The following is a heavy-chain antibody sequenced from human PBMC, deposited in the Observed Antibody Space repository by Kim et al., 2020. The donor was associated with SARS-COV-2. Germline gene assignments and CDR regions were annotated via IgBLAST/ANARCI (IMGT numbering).Heavy chain of an antibody. D-gene: IGHD1-26*01. V-gene: IGHV3-43*02. CDR2: ISGDGGST. J-gene: IGHJ4*02. CDR1: GFTFDDYA. Sequence: GGSLRLSCAASGFTFDDYAMHWVRQTPGKGLEWVSLISGDGGSTYYADSVKGRFTISRDNSKNSLYLQMNSLRTEDTALYYCTKSPSGSYGELDYWGQGTLVTVSS. CDR3: TKSPSGSYGELDY.